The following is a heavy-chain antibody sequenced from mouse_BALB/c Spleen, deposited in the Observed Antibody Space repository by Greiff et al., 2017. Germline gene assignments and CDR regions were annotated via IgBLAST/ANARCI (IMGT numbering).Heavy chain of an antibody. Sequence: EVHLVESGGGLVQPGGSLRLSCATSGFTFTDYYMSWVRQPPGKALEWLGFIRNKANGYTTEYSASVKGRFTISRDNSQSILYLQMNTLRAEDSATYYCARDMDSYYAMDYWGQGTSVTVSS. J-gene: IGHJ4*01. CDR2: IRNKANGYTT. CDR3: ARDMDSYYAMDY. CDR1: GFTFTDYY. V-gene: IGHV7-3*02.